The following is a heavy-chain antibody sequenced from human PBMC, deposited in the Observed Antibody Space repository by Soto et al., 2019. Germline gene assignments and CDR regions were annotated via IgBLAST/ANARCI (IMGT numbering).Heavy chain of an antibody. Sequence: EVQLLESGGGLVQPGGSLRLSCAASGFTFSNYAMSWVRQAPGKGPEWVSGISGGGVDTYYVDSVKGRFIISRDNSRNTLYLQMSARRADDAAVYYCAREAAGMGGGLFDSWGQGPLVTVSS. CDR2: ISGGGVDT. D-gene: IGHD6-13*01. CDR3: AREAAGMGGGLFDS. V-gene: IGHV3-23*02. CDR1: GFTFSNYA. J-gene: IGHJ4*02.